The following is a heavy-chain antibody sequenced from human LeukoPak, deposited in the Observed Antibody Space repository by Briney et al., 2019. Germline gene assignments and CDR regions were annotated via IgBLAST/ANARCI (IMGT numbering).Heavy chain of an antibody. Sequence: GGSLRLSCAASGFTFSGSAMHWVRQASGRGLEWVGRIRSKADSYATAYAASVKGRFTIYRDDSKNTAYLQMNSLKTEDTAVYYCTRPYSSSSGNWFDPGGQGTLVTVSS. J-gene: IGHJ5*02. CDR2: IRSKADSYAT. CDR1: GFTFSGSA. CDR3: TRPYSSSSGNWFDP. V-gene: IGHV3-73*01. D-gene: IGHD6-6*01.